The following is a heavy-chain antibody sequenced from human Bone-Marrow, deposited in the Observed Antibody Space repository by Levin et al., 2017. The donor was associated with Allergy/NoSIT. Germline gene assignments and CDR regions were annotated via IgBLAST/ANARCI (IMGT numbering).Heavy chain of an antibody. CDR3: ARDPRGGSEIDF. D-gene: IGHD3-10*01. CDR1: GFTFSSYA. V-gene: IGHV3-21*01. J-gene: IGHJ4*02. CDR2: ISDNSVYI. Sequence: GESLKISCAASGFTFSSYAMNWVRQAPGKGLEWVSSISDNSVYIYYADSVKGRFTISRDNAENSVFLQMNSLRDEDTAVYFCARDPRGGSEIDFWGQGTLVTVSS.